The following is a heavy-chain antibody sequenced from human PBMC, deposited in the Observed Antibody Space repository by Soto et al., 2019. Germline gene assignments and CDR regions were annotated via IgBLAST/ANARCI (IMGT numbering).Heavy chain of an antibody. CDR3: ANEDGRSFNLDS. CDR2: IHPGGRT. Sequence: SETLSLTCTVSGGSISGYYWSWIRQPPGKGLEFIGYIHPGGRTNYNPSLKSRVTMSFDTSKNIFSMRMRSVTAADTAEYYCANEDGRSFNLDSWGQGTLVTGSS. D-gene: IGHD2-15*01. V-gene: IGHV4-59*01. CDR1: GGSISGYY. J-gene: IGHJ5*01.